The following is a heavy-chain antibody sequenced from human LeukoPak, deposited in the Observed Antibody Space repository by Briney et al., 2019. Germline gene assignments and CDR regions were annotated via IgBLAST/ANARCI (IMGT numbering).Heavy chain of an antibody. D-gene: IGHD2-15*01. CDR1: GFTFSSYG. V-gene: IGHV3-33*06. CDR2: IWYDGSNK. Sequence: PGGSLRLSCAASGFTFSSYGMHWVRQAPGKGLEWVAVIWYDGSNKYHADSVKGRFTISRDNSKNTLYLQMNSLRAEDTAVYYCANDGGKISYWGQGTLVTVSS. J-gene: IGHJ4*02. CDR3: ANDGGKISY.